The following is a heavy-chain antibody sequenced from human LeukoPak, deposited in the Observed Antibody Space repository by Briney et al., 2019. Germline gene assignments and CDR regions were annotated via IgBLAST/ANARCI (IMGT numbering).Heavy chain of an antibody. V-gene: IGHV3-74*03. Sequence: GGSLRLSCAASGFTFSNYWVHWVRQAPGKGLVWVSRINRDGSTTKYADAVKGRFTVSRDNAKNTLNLQMNSLRAEDTAVYYCARDKKSGESSEIDYWGQGTLVTVSS. CDR3: ARDKKSGESSEIDY. CDR2: INRDGSTT. D-gene: IGHD3-10*01. CDR1: GFTFSNYW. J-gene: IGHJ4*02.